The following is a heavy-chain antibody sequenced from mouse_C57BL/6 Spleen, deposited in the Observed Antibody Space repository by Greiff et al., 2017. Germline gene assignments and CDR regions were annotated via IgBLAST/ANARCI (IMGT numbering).Heavy chain of an antibody. D-gene: IGHD2-4*01. V-gene: IGHV1-69*01. J-gene: IGHJ4*01. Sequence: QVQLQQPGAELVMPGASVKLSCKASGYTFTSYWMHWVKQRPGQGLEWIGEIDPSDSYTNSNQKFKGKSTLTVDKSSSTAYMQLSSLTSEDSAVYYCARKMDDYDGDAMDYWGQGTSVTVSS. CDR1: GYTFTSYW. CDR2: IDPSDSYT. CDR3: ARKMDDYDGDAMDY.